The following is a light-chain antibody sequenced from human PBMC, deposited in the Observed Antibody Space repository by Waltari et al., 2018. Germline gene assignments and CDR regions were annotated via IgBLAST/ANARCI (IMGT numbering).Light chain of an antibody. CDR3: QQYENSPFT. J-gene: IGKJ3*01. V-gene: IGKV3-20*01. Sequence: EIVLTQSPGTPSLSPGERASLSCRASQTITSGHLTWLQQRPGQAPRLLVFGASNRAAGTPDRFTGSGSGTDFTLTISPLEPEDSATYYCQQYENSPFTFGPGTKVEIK. CDR1: QTITSGH. CDR2: GAS.